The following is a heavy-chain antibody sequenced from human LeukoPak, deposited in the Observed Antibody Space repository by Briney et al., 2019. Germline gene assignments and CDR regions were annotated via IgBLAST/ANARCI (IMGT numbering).Heavy chain of an antibody. Sequence: LPGGSLRLSCAASGFTFDDYAMHWVRQAPGKGLEWVSVISGDGGSTYYADSVKGRFTISRDNSKNSLYLQMNSLRTEDTALYYCAKGAWSFWSGYYGLDPWGQGTLVTVSS. D-gene: IGHD3-3*01. J-gene: IGHJ5*02. CDR2: ISGDGGST. CDR1: GFTFDDYA. CDR3: AKGAWSFWSGYYGLDP. V-gene: IGHV3-43*02.